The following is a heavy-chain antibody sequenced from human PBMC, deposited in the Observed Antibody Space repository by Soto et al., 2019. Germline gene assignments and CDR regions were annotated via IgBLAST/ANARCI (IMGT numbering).Heavy chain of an antibody. CDR2: IYHGGGT. V-gene: IGHV4-4*02. J-gene: IGHJ4*02. CDR3: ARAGSNRASDY. CDR1: GGSISSSNW. Sequence: SETLSLTCAVSGGSISSSNWWNWVRQPPGKGLEWIGEIYHGGGTNYNPSLKSRVTISVDRSKNQFSLKLSSVTAADTAVYYCARAGSNRASDYWGQGTPVTVSS. D-gene: IGHD3-10*01.